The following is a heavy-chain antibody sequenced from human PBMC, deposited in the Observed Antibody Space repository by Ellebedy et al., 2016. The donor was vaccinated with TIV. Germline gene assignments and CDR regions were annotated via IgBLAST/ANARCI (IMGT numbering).Heavy chain of an antibody. CDR2: VTDDGNLK. CDR3: ARDLYFGEGDALDI. D-gene: IGHD3-10*01. Sequence: PGGSLRLSCAASGSTFSSYAMAWVRQAPGMGLEWVASVTDDGNLKFYPDSVKGRFTVTRDNSKNTLYLQMSSLTTEDTAVHYYARDLYFGEGDALDIWGQGTMVIVSS. J-gene: IGHJ3*02. V-gene: IGHV3-30-3*01. CDR1: GSTFSSYA.